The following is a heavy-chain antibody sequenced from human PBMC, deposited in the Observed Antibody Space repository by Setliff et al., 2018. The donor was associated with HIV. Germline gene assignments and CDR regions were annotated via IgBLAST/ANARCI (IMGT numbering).Heavy chain of an antibody. J-gene: IGHJ3*02. D-gene: IGHD4-17*01. CDR3: ARSRPSLRAFDI. V-gene: IGHV4-59*13. Sequence: SETLSLTCTVSGASISSYYWSWIRQPPGKGLEWIGYIYYSGSTNYNPSLKSRVIISVDTSKNYFSLKLTSVTAADTAVYYCARSRPSLRAFDIWGQGTMVTVSS. CDR1: GASISSYY. CDR2: IYYSGST.